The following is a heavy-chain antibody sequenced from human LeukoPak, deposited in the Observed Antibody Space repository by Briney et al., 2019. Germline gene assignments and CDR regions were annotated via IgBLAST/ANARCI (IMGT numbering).Heavy chain of an antibody. V-gene: IGHV1-8*01. D-gene: IGHD6-13*01. J-gene: IGHJ4*02. CDR3: ARGLTRGQQLVVSY. CDR1: GYTFTSYD. CDR2: MNPNSGNT. Sequence: WASVKVSCKASGYTFTSYDINWVRQATGQGLEWMGWMNPNSGNTGYAQKFQGRVTMTRNTSISTAYMELSSLRSEDTAVYYCARGLTRGQQLVVSYWGQGTLVTVSS.